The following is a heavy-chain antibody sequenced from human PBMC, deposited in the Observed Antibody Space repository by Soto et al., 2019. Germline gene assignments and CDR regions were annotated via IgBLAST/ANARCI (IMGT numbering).Heavy chain of an antibody. CDR2: ISYDGNNK. Sequence: QVQLVESGGGVVQPGRSLRLSCAASGFTFSSYGMHWVRQAPGKGLEWVAVISYDGNNKYYADSVKGRFTISRDNSKNPLYLQINSLRTEDTAVYYCAKTDRKLPLWFTIGDVWGQGTTVTVSS. D-gene: IGHD3-10*01. CDR3: AKTDRKLPLWFTIGDV. V-gene: IGHV3-30*18. J-gene: IGHJ6*02. CDR1: GFTFSSYG.